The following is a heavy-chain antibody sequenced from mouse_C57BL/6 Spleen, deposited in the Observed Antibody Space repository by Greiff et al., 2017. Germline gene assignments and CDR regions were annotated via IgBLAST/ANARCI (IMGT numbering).Heavy chain of an antibody. V-gene: IGHV5-6*02. D-gene: IGHD1-1*01. J-gene: IGHJ2*01. CDR3: ARHGTTVVDGYYFDY. CDR1: GFTFSSYG. CDR2: ISSGGSYT. Sequence: EVMLVESGGDLVKPGGSLKLSCAASGFTFSSYGMSWVRQTPDKRLEWVATISSGGSYTYYPDSVKGRFTISRDNATNTLYLQMSSLKSEDTAMYYCARHGTTVVDGYYFDYGGQGTTLTVSS.